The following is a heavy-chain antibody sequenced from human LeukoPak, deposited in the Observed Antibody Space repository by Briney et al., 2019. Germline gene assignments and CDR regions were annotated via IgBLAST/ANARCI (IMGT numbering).Heavy chain of an antibody. Sequence: SETLSLTCTVSGGSISSYYWRWIRQPPGKGLEWIGYIYYSGSTNYNPSLKSRVTISVDTSKNQFFLKLSSVTAADTAVYYCARVEAAAGPFDYWGQGTLVTVSS. CDR3: ARVEAAAGPFDY. V-gene: IGHV4-59*01. CDR2: IYYSGST. CDR1: GGSISSYY. D-gene: IGHD6-13*01. J-gene: IGHJ4*02.